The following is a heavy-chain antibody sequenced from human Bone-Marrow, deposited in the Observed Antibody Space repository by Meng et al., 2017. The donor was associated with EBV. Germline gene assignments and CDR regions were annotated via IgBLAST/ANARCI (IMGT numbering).Heavy chain of an antibody. J-gene: IGHJ5*01. Sequence: EVQLLDSGGGLVQPGGSLRLSCAASGFIFNSYAINWVRQAPGKGLQWVAGITGGGGTTFYADSLKSRFTISRDNSKNTVHLQINSLRADDTAVYYCAKEGTSVSRGRFDSWCQGTLVTVS. CDR2: ITGGGGTT. CDR1: GFIFNSYA. D-gene: IGHD1-7*01. CDR3: AKEGTSVSRGRFDS. V-gene: IGHV3-23*01.